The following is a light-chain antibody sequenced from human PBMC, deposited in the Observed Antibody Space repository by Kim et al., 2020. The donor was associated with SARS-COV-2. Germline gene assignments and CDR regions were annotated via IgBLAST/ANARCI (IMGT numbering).Light chain of an antibody. CDR2: TAS. CDR1: HSIGNY. CDR3: QQYSICPLT. Sequence: DIQMTQYPSSLAASVGDRVTITCRASHSIGNYLAWYQQKPGKAPKSLIHTASRLESGVPSRFSGTGSGTEFTLTITSLQPDDFATYHCQQYSICPLTFGEGTKVDIK. J-gene: IGKJ1*01. V-gene: IGKV1-16*01.